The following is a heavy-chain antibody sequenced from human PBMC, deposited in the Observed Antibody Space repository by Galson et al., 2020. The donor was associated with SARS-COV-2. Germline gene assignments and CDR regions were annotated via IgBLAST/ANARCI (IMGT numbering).Heavy chain of an antibody. V-gene: IGHV4-38-2*01. CDR2: IYNSGST. CDR3: ARGGAGGYYYYYYMDV. CDR1: GYSNSSGYY. J-gene: IGHJ6*03. D-gene: IGHD3-10*01. Sequence: SETLSLTCAVSGYSNSSGYYWGWIRQPPGKGLEWTGSIYNSGSTYYNPSLKSRVTISVDTSKNQFSLKLSSVTAADTAVYYCARGGAGGYYYYYYMDVWGKGTTVTVSS.